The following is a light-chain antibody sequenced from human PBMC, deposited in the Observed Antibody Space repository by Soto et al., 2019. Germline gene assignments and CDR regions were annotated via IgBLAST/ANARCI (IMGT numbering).Light chain of an antibody. V-gene: IGKV1-39*01. J-gene: IGKJ2*01. CDR2: AAS. CDR3: QQSSNIPYT. Sequence: DIHMTQSPSSLSASVGDRVTITCRASQTISSYLNWYQQNPGEAPKLLIYAASTLQSGVPSRFSGSGSGTDFTLTISSLQPEDFATYYCQQSSNIPYTFGQRTKLEIK. CDR1: QTISSY.